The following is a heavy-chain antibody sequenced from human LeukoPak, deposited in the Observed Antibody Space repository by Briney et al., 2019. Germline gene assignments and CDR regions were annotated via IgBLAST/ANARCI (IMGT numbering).Heavy chain of an antibody. D-gene: IGHD3-10*01. CDR2: IYYSGST. CDR3: ANTITMARGVIVDYYYGMDV. V-gene: IGHV4-39*07. Sequence: SETLSLTCTVSGGSISSSSYYWGWIRQPPGKGLEWIGSIYYSGSTYYNPSLKSRVTISVDTSKNQFSLKLSSVTAADTAVYYCANTITMARGVIVDYYYGMDVWGQGTTVTVSS. J-gene: IGHJ6*02. CDR1: GGSISSSSYY.